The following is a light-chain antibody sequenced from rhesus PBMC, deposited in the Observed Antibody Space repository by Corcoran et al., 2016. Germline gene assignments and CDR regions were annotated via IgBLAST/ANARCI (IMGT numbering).Light chain of an antibody. CDR2: KAS. V-gene: IGKV1-74*01. J-gene: IGKJ4*01. Sequence: DIQMTQSPSSLSASVGDRVTITCRASENVNNYLNWYQQKQGKSPKLLIYKASTLQSGVPSRFSGSVSGTDYTFTLRSLQPEDVATYYCQHGYGTPLTFGGGTKVELK. CDR1: ENVNNY. CDR3: QHGYGTPLT.